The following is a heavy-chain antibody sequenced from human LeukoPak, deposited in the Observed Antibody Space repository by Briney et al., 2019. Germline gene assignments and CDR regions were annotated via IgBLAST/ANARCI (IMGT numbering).Heavy chain of an antibody. CDR3: AKTTTGYSSGRYPGWPVDY. CDR1: GFTFNSYA. Sequence: GGSLRLSCAASGFTFNSYAMYWVRQAPGKGLEWVSGIFGSGGSAHYADSVKGRFTIFRDDSKNTVYLQMNSLRAEDTAVYYCAKTTTGYSSGRYPGWPVDYWGQGTLVTVSS. D-gene: IGHD6-19*01. J-gene: IGHJ4*02. CDR2: IFGSGGSA. V-gene: IGHV3-23*01.